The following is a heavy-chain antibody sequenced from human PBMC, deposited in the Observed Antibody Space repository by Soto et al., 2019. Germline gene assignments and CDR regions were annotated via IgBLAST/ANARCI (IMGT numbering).Heavy chain of an antibody. D-gene: IGHD4-17*01. Sequence: GSLRLSCAASGFTFSSYWMHWVRQAPGKGLVWVSRINSDGSSTSYADSVKGRFTISRDNAKNTLYLQMNSLRAEDTAVYYCARAPTTPDYYYYYYMDVWGKGTTVTVSS. J-gene: IGHJ6*03. V-gene: IGHV3-74*01. CDR1: GFTFSSYW. CDR3: ARAPTTPDYYYYYYMDV. CDR2: INSDGSST.